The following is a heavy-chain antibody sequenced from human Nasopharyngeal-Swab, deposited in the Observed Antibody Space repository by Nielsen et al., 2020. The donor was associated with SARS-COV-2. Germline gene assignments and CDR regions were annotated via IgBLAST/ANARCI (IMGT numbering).Heavy chain of an antibody. V-gene: IGHV3-23*01. Sequence: GGSLRLSCTPSGFTFSDYAMNWVRLAPGKGLEWVASITSRGDRTYYGDSVKGRFTIFRENYKNTLYLQLNSLRAEDTAVYYCAKSDDAVDIWGQGTMVTVSS. CDR2: ITSRGDRT. J-gene: IGHJ3*02. CDR1: GFTFSDYA. CDR3: AKSDDAVDI.